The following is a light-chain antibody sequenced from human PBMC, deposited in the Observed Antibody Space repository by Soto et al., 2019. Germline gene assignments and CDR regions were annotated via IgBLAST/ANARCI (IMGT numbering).Light chain of an antibody. CDR2: RAS. J-gene: IGKJ4*01. V-gene: IGKV1-5*03. CDR1: QSIATW. CDR3: QHSGGLT. Sequence: DIQMTQSPSTLSASVGDRVTITCRASQSIATWLAWYQKKPEKAPKVLIYRASRLESGVPSRFSGSGSGTEFTLPISSLDPDDFATYYCQHSGGLTFGGGTKVEI.